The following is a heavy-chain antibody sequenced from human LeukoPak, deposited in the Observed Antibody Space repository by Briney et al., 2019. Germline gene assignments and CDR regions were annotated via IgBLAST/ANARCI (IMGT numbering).Heavy chain of an antibody. D-gene: IGHD1-26*01. Sequence: SETLSLTCTVSGGSIRSSIYYWGWIRQPPGKGLEWIGSIYYSGSTYYNPSLKSRVTISVDTSENQFSLKLSSVAAADTAVYHCARHWGGHSGTYSHWFDPWGQGTLVTVSS. CDR2: IYYSGST. V-gene: IGHV4-39*01. J-gene: IGHJ5*02. CDR1: GGSIRSSIYY. CDR3: ARHWGGHSGTYSHWFDP.